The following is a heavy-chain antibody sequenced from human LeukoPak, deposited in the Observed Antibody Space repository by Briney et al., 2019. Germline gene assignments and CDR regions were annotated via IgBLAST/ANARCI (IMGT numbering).Heavy chain of an antibody. Sequence: KPSETLSLTCTVSGGSISSYYWSWIRQPPGKGPEWIGYIYYSGSTNYNPSLKSRVTISVDTSKNQFSLKLSSVTAADTAVYYCARVVQQLVWFDPWGQGTLVTVSS. D-gene: IGHD6-13*01. J-gene: IGHJ5*02. CDR1: GGSISSYY. V-gene: IGHV4-59*01. CDR2: IYYSGST. CDR3: ARVVQQLVWFDP.